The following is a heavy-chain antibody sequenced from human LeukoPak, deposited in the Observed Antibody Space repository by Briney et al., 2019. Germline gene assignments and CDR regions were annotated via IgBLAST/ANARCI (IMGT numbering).Heavy chain of an antibody. CDR3: AKDRIVPAAMGALNY. CDR1: GFTFSSYS. Sequence: TGGSLRLSCAASGFTFSSYSMNWVRQAPGKGLEWVSAISGSGGSTYYADSVKGRFTISRDNSKNTLYLQMNSLRAEDTAVYYCAKDRIVPAAMGALNYWGQGTLVTVSS. D-gene: IGHD2-2*01. CDR2: ISGSGGST. V-gene: IGHV3-23*01. J-gene: IGHJ4*02.